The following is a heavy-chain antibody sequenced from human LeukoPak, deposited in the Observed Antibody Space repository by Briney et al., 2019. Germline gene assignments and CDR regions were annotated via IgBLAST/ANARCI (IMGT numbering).Heavy chain of an antibody. CDR1: GFTFSNYV. J-gene: IGHJ4*02. Sequence: GGSPRLSCAASGFTFSNYVMSWVRQAPGKGLEWVSTISGNGGSTYYADSVKGRFTISRDNSKNTVYLQMNSLRAEDTAVYYCAKGLLYYYDSSGYYLDYWGQGTLVTVSS. CDR2: ISGNGGST. D-gene: IGHD3-22*01. CDR3: AKGLLYYYDSSGYYLDY. V-gene: IGHV3-23*01.